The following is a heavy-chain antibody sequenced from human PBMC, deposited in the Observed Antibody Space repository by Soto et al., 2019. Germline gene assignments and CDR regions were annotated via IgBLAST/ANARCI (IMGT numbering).Heavy chain of an antibody. CDR3: ARGLPHTYDYAMDV. V-gene: IGHV3-74*01. J-gene: IGHJ6*02. CDR2: INSDGSIT. Sequence: EVQLVESGGGLVQPGGSLRLSCAASGFTFSTYWMHWVRQAPGKGLVWVSRINSDGSITSHADSVKGRRTISRDNAKNTLYRQMNRLRAEDTAVYYCARGLPHTYDYAMDVWGQGTTVTVSS. D-gene: IGHD4-17*01. CDR1: GFTFSTYW.